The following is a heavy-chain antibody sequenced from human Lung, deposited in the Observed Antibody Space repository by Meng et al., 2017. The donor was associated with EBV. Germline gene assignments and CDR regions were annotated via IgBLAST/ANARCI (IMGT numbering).Heavy chain of an antibody. CDR3: ARRRGGSGRDC. D-gene: IGHD3-10*01. CDR1: GGPTSINGYY. Sequence: GPGLVTPSVTLSLSCTVSGGPTSINGYYWDWVRQPPGKGLEWIGAIYHSGSTSYNPSLQSRVTMFVDTSKTQFSLMLTSVTATDTAVYYCARRRGGSGRDCWGQGTLVTVSS. J-gene: IGHJ4*02. CDR2: IYHSGST. V-gene: IGHV4-39*01.